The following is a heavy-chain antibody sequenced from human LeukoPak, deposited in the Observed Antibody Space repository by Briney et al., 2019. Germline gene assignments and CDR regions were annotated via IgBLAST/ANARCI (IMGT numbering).Heavy chain of an antibody. CDR3: ARDRGNYSPDY. D-gene: IGHD1-26*01. Sequence: GASVKVSCKASAYTFTGYHMHWVRQAPGQGLEWMGWINPNSGGTNYAQKFQGRVTMTRDTSISTAYMDLSRLRSDDTAVYYCARDRGNYSPDYWGQGTLVTVSS. J-gene: IGHJ4*02. CDR2: INPNSGGT. V-gene: IGHV1-2*02. CDR1: AYTFTGYH.